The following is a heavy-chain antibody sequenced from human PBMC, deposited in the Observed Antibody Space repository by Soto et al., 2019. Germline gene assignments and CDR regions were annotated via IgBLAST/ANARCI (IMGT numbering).Heavy chain of an antibody. J-gene: IGHJ6*02. Sequence: SETLSRTCTVSGDSISSGDYYWIWIRQPPGKVLEWIGYIYYSGTTYYNPSLKSRVTISVDTSKNQFSLKVNSVTAADTAVYYCARALIQLWPHYYYGMDVWGQGTTVTVSS. CDR3: ARALIQLWPHYYYGMDV. CDR2: IYYSGTT. D-gene: IGHD5-18*01. CDR1: GDSISSGDYY. V-gene: IGHV4-30-4*01.